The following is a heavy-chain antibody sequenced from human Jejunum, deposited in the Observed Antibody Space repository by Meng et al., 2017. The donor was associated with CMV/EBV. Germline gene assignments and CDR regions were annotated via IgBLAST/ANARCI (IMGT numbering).Heavy chain of an antibody. Sequence: SSTYINMGNYDWSAVRKHPEEGLEWIGYISNLGTTNSNPSRGSRLRISMETSKNQFSLNLSSVTAADTAVYYCARRGPTYSSRYFDYWGLGTLVTVSS. J-gene: IGHJ4*02. V-gene: IGHV4-31*02. CDR1: STYINMGNYD. D-gene: IGHD6-13*01. CDR2: ISNLGTT. CDR3: ARRGPTYSSRYFDY.